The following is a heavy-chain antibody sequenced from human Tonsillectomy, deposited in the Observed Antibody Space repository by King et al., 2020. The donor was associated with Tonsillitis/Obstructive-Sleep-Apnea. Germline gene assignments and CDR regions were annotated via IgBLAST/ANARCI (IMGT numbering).Heavy chain of an antibody. Sequence: QLQESGPGLVKPSETLSLTCTVSGGSISSYYWSWIRQPPGKGLEWIGYNYYSGSTNYNPSLKSRVTISVDTSKNQFSLKLSSGTAADTAVYYCARKGLSSGSYYSPDGFDIWGQGTMVTVSS. V-gene: IGHV4-59*01. CDR2: NYYSGST. CDR1: GGSISSYY. D-gene: IGHD3-10*01. CDR3: ARKGLSSGSYYSPDGFDI. J-gene: IGHJ3*02.